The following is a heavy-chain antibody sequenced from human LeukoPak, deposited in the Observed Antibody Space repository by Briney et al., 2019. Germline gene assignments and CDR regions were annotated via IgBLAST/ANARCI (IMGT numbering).Heavy chain of an antibody. CDR1: GGSIRSYY. D-gene: IGHD3-22*01. J-gene: IGHJ4*02. Sequence: SETLSLTCTVSGGSIRSYYWSWIRQPPGKGLEWIGFIYYSGTTNYNPSLQSRVTISVDTSKNQFSLKLTSVTAADTAVYYCARVARPDTRGYYHFASGGKGTLVPVPS. V-gene: IGHV4-59*01. CDR3: ARVARPDTRGYYHFAS. CDR2: IYYSGTT.